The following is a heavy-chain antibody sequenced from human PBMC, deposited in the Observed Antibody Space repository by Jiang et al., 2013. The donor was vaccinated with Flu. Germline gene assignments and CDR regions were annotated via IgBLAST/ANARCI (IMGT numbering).Heavy chain of an antibody. Sequence: SGAEVKKPGSSVKVSCKASGGTFSSYAISWVRQAPGQGLEWMGGIIPIFGTANYAQKFQGRVTITADESTSTAYMELSSLRSEDTAVYYCARSPPSIAVAGINYFDYWGRGNPGHRLL. CDR1: GGTFSSYA. J-gene: IGHJ4*02. CDR3: ARSPPSIAVAGINYFDY. V-gene: IGHV1-69*01. CDR2: IIPIFGTA. D-gene: IGHD6-19*01.